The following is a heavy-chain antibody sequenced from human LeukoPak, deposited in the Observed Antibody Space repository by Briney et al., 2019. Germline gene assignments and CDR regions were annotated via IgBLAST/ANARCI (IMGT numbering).Heavy chain of an antibody. CDR2: IYYSGST. D-gene: IGHD5-18*01. CDR1: GGSISSGDYY. CDR3: ARGPARGYSYGFIDY. Sequence: SQTLSLTCTVSGGSISSGDYYWSWIRQPPGKGLGWIGYIYYSGSTYYNPSLKSRVTISVDTSKNQFSLKLSSVTAADTAVYYCARGPARGYSYGFIDYWGQGTLVTVSS. V-gene: IGHV4-30-4*08. J-gene: IGHJ4*02.